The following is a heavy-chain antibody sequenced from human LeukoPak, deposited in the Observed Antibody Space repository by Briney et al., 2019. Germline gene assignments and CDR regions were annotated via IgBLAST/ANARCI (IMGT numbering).Heavy chain of an antibody. CDR1: GFTFSSYA. CDR2: ISGSGGST. J-gene: IGHJ4*02. D-gene: IGHD4-17*01. Sequence: GGSLRLSCAASGFTFSSYAMSWVRQAPGKGLEWVSAISGSGGSTYYADSVKGRFTISRDNSKNTLYLQMNSLRAEDTAVYYCAKDRGYGDYLDYYFDYWGQGTLVTVSS. V-gene: IGHV3-23*01. CDR3: AKDRGYGDYLDYYFDY.